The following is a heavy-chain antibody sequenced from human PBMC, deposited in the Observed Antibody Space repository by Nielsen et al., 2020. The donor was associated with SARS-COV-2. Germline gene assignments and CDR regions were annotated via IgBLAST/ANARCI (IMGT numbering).Heavy chain of an antibody. V-gene: IGHV3-21*01. CDR3: TRGFYSQSDC. D-gene: IGHD2-15*01. J-gene: IGHJ4*02. CDR1: GFTFSDYS. CDR2: LSGDSNYI. Sequence: GGSLRLSCTGSGFTFSDYSMNWVRQAPGKGLEWVASLSGDSNYIFYSELVKGRFTMSRDNGKNSLYLQMNTLRSEDTALYYCTRGFYSQSDCWGQGTLVTVSS.